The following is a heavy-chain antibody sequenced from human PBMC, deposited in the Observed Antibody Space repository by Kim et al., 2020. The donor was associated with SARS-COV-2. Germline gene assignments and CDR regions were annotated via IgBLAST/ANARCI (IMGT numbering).Heavy chain of an antibody. D-gene: IGHD2-2*01. CDR1: GGSISSSSYY. CDR2: IYYSGST. Sequence: SETLSLTCTVSGGSISSSSYYWGWIRQPPGKGLEWIGSIYYSGSTYYNPSLKSRVTISVDTSKNQFSLKLSSVTAADTAVYYCARQGCSSTSCPATDYYYYGMDAWGQGTTVTVSS. V-gene: IGHV4-39*01. CDR3: ARQGCSSTSCPATDYYYYGMDA. J-gene: IGHJ6*02.